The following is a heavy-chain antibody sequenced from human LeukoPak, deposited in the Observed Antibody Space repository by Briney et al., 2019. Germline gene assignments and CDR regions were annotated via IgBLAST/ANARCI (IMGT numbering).Heavy chain of an antibody. V-gene: IGHV3-30*04. D-gene: IGHD3-16*01. Sequence: PGRSLRLSCAASGFTFSSYATHWVRQAPGKGLEWVAVISYDGSNKYYADSVKGRFTISRDNSKNTLYLQMNSLRAEDTAVYYCARDLYYDYVWGSWGYWGQGTLVTVSS. CDR1: GFTFSSYA. CDR3: ARDLYYDYVWGSWGY. J-gene: IGHJ4*02. CDR2: ISYDGSNK.